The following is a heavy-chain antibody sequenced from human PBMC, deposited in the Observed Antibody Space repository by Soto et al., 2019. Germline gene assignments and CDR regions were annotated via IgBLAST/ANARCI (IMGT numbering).Heavy chain of an antibody. Sequence: EVQLVESGGGSVQPGRSLRLSCAASGFTFDEYAMQWVRQPPGKGLEWVSSISWNSDTIGYADSVKGRFTISRDNARKSLYLQMNSLRAEDTAFYYCVKVGGARSYYEAYFHHWGQGTLVIVSS. V-gene: IGHV3-9*01. CDR1: GFTFDEYA. J-gene: IGHJ1*01. CDR3: VKVGGARSYYEAYFHH. CDR2: ISWNSDTI. D-gene: IGHD3-10*01.